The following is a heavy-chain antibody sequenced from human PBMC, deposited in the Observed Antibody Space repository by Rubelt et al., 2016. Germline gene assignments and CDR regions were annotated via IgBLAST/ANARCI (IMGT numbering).Heavy chain of an antibody. V-gene: IGHV7-4-1*02. J-gene: IGHJ4*02. D-gene: IGHD4/OR15-4a*01. CDR1: GGTFGRYA. CDR2: IDTNTGNP. Sequence: QVQLVQSGAEVKKPGSSVKVSCKASGGTFGRYAVTWVRQAPGQGLEWMGWIDTNTGNPTYAQGFTGRFVFSLDTSVSTAYLQITSLQAEDTAVYYCARDDGARLFNYWGQGTLVTVSS. CDR3: ARDDGARLFNY.